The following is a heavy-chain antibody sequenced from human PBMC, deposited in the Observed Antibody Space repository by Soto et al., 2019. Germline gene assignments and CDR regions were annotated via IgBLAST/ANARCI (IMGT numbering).Heavy chain of an antibody. Sequence: QVQLVESGGGVVQPGRSLRLSCAASGFTFSSYAMHWVRQAPDKGLEWVAVISYDGSNKYYADSVKGRFTISRDNSKNTLYLQMNSLRAEDTAVYYCARVIAAAGTAFDYWGQGTLVTVSS. D-gene: IGHD6-13*01. CDR3: ARVIAAAGTAFDY. V-gene: IGHV3-30-3*01. CDR1: GFTFSSYA. CDR2: ISYDGSNK. J-gene: IGHJ4*02.